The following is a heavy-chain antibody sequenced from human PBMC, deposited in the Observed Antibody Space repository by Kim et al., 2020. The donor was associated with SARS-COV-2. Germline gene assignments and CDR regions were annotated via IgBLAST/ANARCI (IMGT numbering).Heavy chain of an antibody. D-gene: IGHD3-10*01. Sequence: NPTLKSRVTISVDTSKNQFSLKLSSVTAADTAVYYCARGRFTMVRGFFDPWGQGTLVTVSS. J-gene: IGHJ5*02. CDR3: ARGRFTMVRGFFDP. V-gene: IGHV4-34*01.